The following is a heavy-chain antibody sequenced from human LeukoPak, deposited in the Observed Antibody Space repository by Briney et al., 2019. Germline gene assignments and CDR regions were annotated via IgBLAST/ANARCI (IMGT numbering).Heavy chain of an antibody. D-gene: IGHD5-12*01. CDR3: AAQYSGYVRLDY. V-gene: IGHV4-34*01. Sequence: PSETLSLTCAVYGGSFSDYYWSWIRQPPGKGLEWIGELSHSGSTNYNPSLKSRVTMSVDTSKNQFSLKLTSVTAADTAVYYCAAQYSGYVRLDYWGQGTLVTVSS. CDR1: GGSFSDYY. CDR2: LSHSGST. J-gene: IGHJ4*02.